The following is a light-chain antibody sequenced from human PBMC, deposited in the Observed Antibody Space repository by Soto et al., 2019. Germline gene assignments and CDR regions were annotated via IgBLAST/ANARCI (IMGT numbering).Light chain of an antibody. J-gene: IGLJ2*01. V-gene: IGLV2-14*01. CDR2: EVS. Sequence: QSLLTQPASVSGSPGQSITISCTGTSSDVGGYNYVSWYQQHPGKAPKLMIYEVSNRPSGVSNRFSGSKSGNTASLTISGLQAEDEADFYCSSYTSSSPHVVFGGGTKLTVL. CDR3: SSYTSSSPHVV. CDR1: SSDVGGYNY.